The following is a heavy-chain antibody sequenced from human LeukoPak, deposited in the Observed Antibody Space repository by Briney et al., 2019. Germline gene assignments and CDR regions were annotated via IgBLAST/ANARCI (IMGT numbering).Heavy chain of an antibody. CDR1: GFIFDDYA. J-gene: IGHJ4*02. D-gene: IGHD2-2*02. CDR2: ISWNSGTI. Sequence: QSGRSLRLSCAASGFIFDDYAIHWVRQAPGKGLEWVSGISWNSGTIGYADSVRGRFTISRDNAKNSLYLQMNSLRAEDMAFYYCARGPPDQLLYGFFDYWGQGTLVTVSS. CDR3: ARGPPDQLLYGFFDY. V-gene: IGHV3-9*03.